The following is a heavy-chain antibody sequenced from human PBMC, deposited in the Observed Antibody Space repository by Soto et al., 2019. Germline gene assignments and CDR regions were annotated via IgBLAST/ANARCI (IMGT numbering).Heavy chain of an antibody. CDR3: ARDLFYDDAAFDY. D-gene: IGHD2-21*01. J-gene: IGHJ4*02. V-gene: IGHV3-30-3*01. Sequence: QVQLVESGGGVVQPGRSLRLSCAASGFTFSSYAMHWVRQAPGKGLEWVAVISYDGSNKYYADSVKGRFTISRDNSKNTLYLQMNSLRAEDTAVYYCARDLFYDDAAFDYWGQGTLVTVSS. CDR1: GFTFSSYA. CDR2: ISYDGSNK.